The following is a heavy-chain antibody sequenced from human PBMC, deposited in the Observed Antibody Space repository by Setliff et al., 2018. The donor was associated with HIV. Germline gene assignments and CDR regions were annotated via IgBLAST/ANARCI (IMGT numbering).Heavy chain of an antibody. D-gene: IGHD2-8*01. Sequence: ASVKVSCKASGYTFTNQYISWVRQAPGQGLQWMGWISPHNGNTKFDEKFQGRVTMTTDPSTNTVYMQLGSLQSDDTAMYYCAKGYSWSVVGALAIWGQGTMVTVSS. CDR2: ISPHNGNT. V-gene: IGHV1-18*01. J-gene: IGHJ3*02. CDR3: AKGYSWSVVGALAI. CDR1: GYTFTNQY.